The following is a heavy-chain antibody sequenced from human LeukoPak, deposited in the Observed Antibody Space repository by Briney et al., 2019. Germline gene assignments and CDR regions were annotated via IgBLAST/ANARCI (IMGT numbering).Heavy chain of an antibody. CDR1: GFTFSSYE. CDR3: AELGITMIGGV. D-gene: IGHD3-10*02. V-gene: IGHV3-48*03. Sequence: GGSLRLSCAASGFTFSSYEMNWVRQAPGKGLEWVSYISSSGSTIYYADSVRGRFTISRDNAKNSLYLQMNSLRAEDTAVYYCAELGITMIGGVWGKGATVTISS. J-gene: IGHJ6*04. CDR2: ISSSGSTI.